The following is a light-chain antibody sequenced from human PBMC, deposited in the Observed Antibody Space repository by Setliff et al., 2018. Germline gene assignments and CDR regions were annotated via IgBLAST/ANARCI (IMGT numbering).Light chain of an antibody. CDR3: CSYADTYISV. CDR1: SSDIGVYNY. J-gene: IGLJ1*01. V-gene: IGLV2-14*03. CDR2: DVS. Sequence: QSALAQAASVSGSPGQSITISCTGTSSDIGVYNYVSWYQQHPGKAPKLMIYDVSRRPSGVSNRFSGSKSGNTASLTISGLQPEDEADYSCCSYADTYISVFGTGTKVTVL.